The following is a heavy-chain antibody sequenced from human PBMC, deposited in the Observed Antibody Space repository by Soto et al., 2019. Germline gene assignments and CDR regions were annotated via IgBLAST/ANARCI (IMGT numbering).Heavy chain of an antibody. Sequence: VQLLESGGGLVQPGGSLRLSCAASGFTFGSSGMSWVRQAPGKGQEWISGLSGSGGSTYYADSVKGRFTISRDTSKSTLYLQMHSLRVEDTAVYYCAKDSGYDHTDWGQGTLVTVSS. V-gene: IGHV3-23*01. CDR1: GFTFGSSG. CDR3: AKDSGYDHTD. CDR2: LSGSGGST. D-gene: IGHD5-12*01. J-gene: IGHJ4*02.